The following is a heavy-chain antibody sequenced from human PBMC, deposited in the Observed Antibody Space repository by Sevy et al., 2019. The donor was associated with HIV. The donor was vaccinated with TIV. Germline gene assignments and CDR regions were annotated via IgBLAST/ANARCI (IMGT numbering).Heavy chain of an antibody. Sequence: GGSLRLSCAASTFTFSSYSMHWVRQAPGKGLEWVSYISSSSGTRYYADSVKGRFTISRDNAKNSLFLQMNSLRDEDTAVYYCASRGYCGGGSRYSGPNDYWGQGTLVTVSS. V-gene: IGHV3-48*02. J-gene: IGHJ4*02. CDR3: ASRGYCGGGSRYSGPNDY. CDR1: TFTFSSYS. D-gene: IGHD2-15*01. CDR2: ISSSSGTR.